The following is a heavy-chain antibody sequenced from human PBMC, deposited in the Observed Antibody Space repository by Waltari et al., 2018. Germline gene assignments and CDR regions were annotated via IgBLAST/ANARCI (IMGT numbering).Heavy chain of an antibody. Sequence: QVQLQESGPGLVKPSETLSLTCAVSGYSISSGYYWGWIRQPPGKGLEWIGSISHSGSTYYNPSLKSRVTISVDTSKNQFSLKLSSVTAADTAVYYCARGLAGYCSGGSCYSPLDWFDPWGQGTLVTVSS. J-gene: IGHJ5*02. D-gene: IGHD2-15*01. CDR2: ISHSGST. CDR1: GYSISSGYY. CDR3: ARGLAGYCSGGSCYSPLDWFDP. V-gene: IGHV4-38-2*01.